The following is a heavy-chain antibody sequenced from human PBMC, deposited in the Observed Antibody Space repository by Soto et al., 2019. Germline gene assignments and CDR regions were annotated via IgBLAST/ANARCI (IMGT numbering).Heavy chain of an antibody. Sequence: SVKVSCKASGGTFSSYAISWVRQAPGQGLEWMGGIIPIFGTANYAQKFQGRVTITADESTSTAYMELSSLRSEDTAVYYCARDLAARPYYYYGLDVWGQGTTVTVSS. J-gene: IGHJ6*02. V-gene: IGHV1-69*13. CDR3: ARDLAARPYYYYGLDV. D-gene: IGHD6-6*01. CDR1: GGTFSSYA. CDR2: IIPIFGTA.